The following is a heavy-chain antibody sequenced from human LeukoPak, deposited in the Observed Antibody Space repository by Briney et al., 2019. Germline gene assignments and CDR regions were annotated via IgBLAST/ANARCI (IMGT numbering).Heavy chain of an antibody. CDR3: ARGQDIVVVPAASLTFDP. J-gene: IGHJ5*02. CDR1: GYTFTSYD. Sequence: GASVKVSCKASGYTFTSYDINWVRQATGQGLEWMGWMNPNSGNTGYAQKFQGRVTMTRNTSISTAYMKLSSLRSEDTAVYYCARGQDIVVVPAASLTFDPWGQGTLVTVSS. V-gene: IGHV1-8*01. D-gene: IGHD2-2*01. CDR2: MNPNSGNT.